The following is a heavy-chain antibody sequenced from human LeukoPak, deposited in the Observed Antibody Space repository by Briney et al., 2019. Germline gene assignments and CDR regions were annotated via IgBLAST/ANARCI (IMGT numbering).Heavy chain of an antibody. Sequence: PGGSLRPSCAASGFTFSRYWMHWVRQAPGKGLEWVSHISSSSGTIYYADSVKGRFTISRDNAKNSLYLQMNSLRAEDTAVYYCASARGSNYGSLGDWGQGTLVTVSS. CDR2: ISSSSGTI. CDR3: ASARGSNYGSLGD. D-gene: IGHD5-18*01. CDR1: GFTFSRYW. J-gene: IGHJ4*02. V-gene: IGHV3-48*01.